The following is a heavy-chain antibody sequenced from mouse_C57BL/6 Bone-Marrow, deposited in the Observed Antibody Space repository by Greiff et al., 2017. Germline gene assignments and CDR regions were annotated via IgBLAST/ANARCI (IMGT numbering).Heavy chain of an antibody. Sequence: QVQLQQPGAELVKPGASVKLSCKASGYTFTSYWMQWVKQRPGQGLEWTGEIDPSDSYTNYNQKFKGKATLPVNTSSSTAYMQLSSLTSEDSAVYYCARRGDDAYWGQGTLVTVSA. V-gene: IGHV1-50*01. J-gene: IGHJ3*01. CDR3: ARRGDDAY. CDR1: GYTFTSYW. CDR2: IDPSDSYT. D-gene: IGHD3-3*01.